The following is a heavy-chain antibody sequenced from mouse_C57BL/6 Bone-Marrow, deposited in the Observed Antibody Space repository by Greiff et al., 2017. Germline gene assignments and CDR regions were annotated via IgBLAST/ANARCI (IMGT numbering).Heavy chain of an antibody. D-gene: IGHD1-1*01. CDR1: GYTFTSYW. CDR3: ARDLYYGSTLPPLGTAWFAY. Sequence: VKLMESGAELAKPGASVKLSCKASGYTFTSYWMHWVKQRPGQGLEWIGYINPSSGYTKYNQKFKDKATLTADKSSSTAYMQLSSLTYEDSAVYYCARDLYYGSTLPPLGTAWFAYWGQGTLVTVSA. J-gene: IGHJ3*01. V-gene: IGHV1-7*01. CDR2: INPSSGYT.